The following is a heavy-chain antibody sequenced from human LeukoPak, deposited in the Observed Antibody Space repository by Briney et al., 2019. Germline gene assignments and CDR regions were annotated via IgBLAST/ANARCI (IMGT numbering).Heavy chain of an antibody. CDR3: ARATPRFLITMVRGVITPPDY. Sequence: ASEKVSCKASGYTFTGYYMHWVRQAPGQELEWMGWINPNSGGTNYAQKFQGRVTMTRDTSISTAYMELSRLGSDDTAVYYCARATPRFLITMVRGVITPPDYWGQGTLVTVSS. J-gene: IGHJ4*02. CDR2: INPNSGGT. CDR1: GYTFTGYY. D-gene: IGHD3-10*01. V-gene: IGHV1-2*02.